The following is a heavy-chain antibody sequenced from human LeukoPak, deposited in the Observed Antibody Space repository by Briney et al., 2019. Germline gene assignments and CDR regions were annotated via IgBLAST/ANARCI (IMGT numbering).Heavy chain of an antibody. V-gene: IGHV3-21*01. CDR1: GFTLSSYS. CDR2: ISSSSSYI. D-gene: IGHD3-22*01. Sequence: GGSLRLSCAASGFTLSSYSMNWVRQAPGKGLEWVSSISSSSSYIYYADSVKGRFTISRDNAKNSLYLQMNSLRAEDTAVYYCARLRSMIVAVDYWGQGTLVTVSS. J-gene: IGHJ4*02. CDR3: ARLRSMIVAVDY.